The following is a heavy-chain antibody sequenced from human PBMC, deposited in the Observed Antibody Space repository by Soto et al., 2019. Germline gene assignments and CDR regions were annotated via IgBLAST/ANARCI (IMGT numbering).Heavy chain of an antibody. CDR3: AKASRESSGWYDAFVI. Sequence: GGSLRLSCAASGFTFSSYAMSWVRQAPGKGLEWVSAISGSGGSTYYADSVKGRFTISRDNSKNTLYLQMNSLRAEDTAVYYCAKASRESSGWYDAFVIWGQGTMVTVSS. J-gene: IGHJ3*02. D-gene: IGHD6-19*01. CDR2: ISGSGGST. V-gene: IGHV3-23*01. CDR1: GFTFSSYA.